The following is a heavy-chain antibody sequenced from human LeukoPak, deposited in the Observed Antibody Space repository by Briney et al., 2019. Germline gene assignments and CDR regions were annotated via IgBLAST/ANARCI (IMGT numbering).Heavy chain of an antibody. CDR2: ITVTGGA. CDR1: GFSFSA. Sequence: GGSLRLSCAASGFSFSAMSWVRQAPGKGLEWVSGITVTGGAYYADSVKGRFIISRDNSKNTLYLQMNSLRAEDTAVYYCARDLYGDYSPFDYWGQGTLVTVSS. J-gene: IGHJ4*02. V-gene: IGHV3-23*01. D-gene: IGHD4-17*01. CDR3: ARDLYGDYSPFDY.